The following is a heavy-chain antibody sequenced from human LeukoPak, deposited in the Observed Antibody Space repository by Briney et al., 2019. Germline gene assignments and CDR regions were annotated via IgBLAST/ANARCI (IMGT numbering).Heavy chain of an antibody. Sequence: GGSLRLSCGASGFTLGSYSMDWVRQAPGKGLEWVSHINSGSSTIYYADSVKGRFTISRDNAGNSLYLQMNSLRAEDTAVYYCARVLLERPGIDSFDMWGQGTMVTVSS. D-gene: IGHD1-1*01. CDR2: INSGSSTI. CDR1: GFTLGSYS. V-gene: IGHV3-48*01. J-gene: IGHJ3*02. CDR3: ARVLLERPGIDSFDM.